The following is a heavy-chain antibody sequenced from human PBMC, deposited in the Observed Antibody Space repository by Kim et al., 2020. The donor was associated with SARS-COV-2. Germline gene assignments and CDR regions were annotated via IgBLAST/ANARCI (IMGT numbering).Heavy chain of an antibody. V-gene: IGHV3-48*03. CDR1: GFTFSSYE. CDR3: ARDDYYDSSGYYPEHYYYGMDV. J-gene: IGHJ6*02. CDR2: ISSSGSTI. D-gene: IGHD3-22*01. Sequence: GGSLRLSCAASGFTFSSYEMNWVRQAPGKGLEWVSYISSSGSTIYYADSVKGRFTISRDNAKNSLYLQMNSLRAEDTAVYYCARDDYYDSSGYYPEHYYYGMDVWGQGTTVTVSS.